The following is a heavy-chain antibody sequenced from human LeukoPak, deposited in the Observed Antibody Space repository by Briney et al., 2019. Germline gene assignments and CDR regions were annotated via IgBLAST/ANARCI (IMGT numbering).Heavy chain of an antibody. V-gene: IGHV3-21*01. D-gene: IGHD3/OR15-3a*01. CDR1: GFTFSTYS. Sequence: GGSLRLSCAASGFTFSTYSMNWVRQAPGKGLEWVSFISSTSSYIYYADSVKGRFTFSRDNAKNSLYLQMNSLRPEDTAVYYCARDPRGADWIDYWGQGTLVTVSS. CDR2: ISSTSSYI. J-gene: IGHJ4*02. CDR3: ARDPRGADWIDY.